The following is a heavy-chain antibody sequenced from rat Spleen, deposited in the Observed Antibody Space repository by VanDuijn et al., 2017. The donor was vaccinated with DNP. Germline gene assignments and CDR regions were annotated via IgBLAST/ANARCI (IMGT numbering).Heavy chain of an antibody. CDR1: GFSLTSYG. V-gene: IGHV2-16*01. Sequence: QVQLKESGPGLVQPSRTLSLTCTVSGFSLTSYGVSWVRQPPGKGLEWIAAIWGGGSTDYNSLKSRLSISRDTSKSQVLLKMNSLQTEDTAMYFCARWHLYLSYFDYWGQGVMVTVSS. J-gene: IGHJ2*01. CDR2: IWGGGST. D-gene: IGHD1-2*01. CDR3: ARWHLYLSYFDY.